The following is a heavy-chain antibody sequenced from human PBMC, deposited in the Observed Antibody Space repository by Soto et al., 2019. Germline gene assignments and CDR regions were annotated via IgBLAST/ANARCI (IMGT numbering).Heavy chain of an antibody. CDR3: ARDDGWLILDY. CDR2: ITRSSSYI. V-gene: IGHV3-21*06. Sequence: EVQLVESGGGPVKPGGSLRLSCAASGFAFNTYSMNWVRQAPGKGLEWVAFITRSSSYIYYAESVRGRFTLSRDNAKNSLYLQMNSLRAEDTAIYYCARDDGWLILDYWGQGTLVTVSS. CDR1: GFAFNTYS. D-gene: IGHD6-19*01. J-gene: IGHJ4*02.